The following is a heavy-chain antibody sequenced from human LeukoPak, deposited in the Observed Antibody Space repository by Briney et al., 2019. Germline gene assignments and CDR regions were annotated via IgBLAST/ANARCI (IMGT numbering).Heavy chain of an antibody. CDR3: ARGPYYYDSSGPNWFDP. D-gene: IGHD3-22*01. CDR1: GGSISSYY. V-gene: IGHV4-4*07. CDR2: IYTSGST. J-gene: IGHJ5*02. Sequence: SETLSLTCTVSGGSISSYYWSWIRQPAGKGLEWIGRIYTSGSTNYNPSLKSRVTMSVDTSKNQFSLKLSSVTAADTAVYYCARGPYYYDSSGPNWFDPWGQGTLVTVSP.